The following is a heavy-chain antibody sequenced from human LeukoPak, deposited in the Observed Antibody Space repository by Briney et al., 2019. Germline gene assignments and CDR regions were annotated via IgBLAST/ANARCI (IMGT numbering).Heavy chain of an antibody. Sequence: SQTLSLTCAVSGGSISSGGYSWSWIRQPPGKGLEWIGYIYHSGSTYYNPSLKSRVTISVDRSKNQFSLKLSSVTAADTAVYYCARSDIVDRGVIITWGQGTMVTVSS. V-gene: IGHV4-30-2*01. CDR1: GGSISSGGYS. CDR3: ARSDIVDRGVIIT. D-gene: IGHD3-10*01. CDR2: IYHSGST. J-gene: IGHJ3*01.